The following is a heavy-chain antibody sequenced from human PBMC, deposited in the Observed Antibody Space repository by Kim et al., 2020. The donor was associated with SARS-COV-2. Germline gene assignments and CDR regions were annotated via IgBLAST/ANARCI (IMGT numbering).Heavy chain of an antibody. CDR1: GGSINSGH. CDR3: TRVPGRGVATDF. J-gene: IGHJ4*02. Sequence: SETLSLTCTVSGGSINSGHWSWVRQPPGKGLEWIAFSYYTGVTNYNPSLKSRVTISVDPSKNQFSLKLTPVSAADTAVYYCTRVPGRGVATDFWGQGTLVTVSS. CDR2: SYYTGVT. D-gene: IGHD5-12*01. V-gene: IGHV4-59*13.